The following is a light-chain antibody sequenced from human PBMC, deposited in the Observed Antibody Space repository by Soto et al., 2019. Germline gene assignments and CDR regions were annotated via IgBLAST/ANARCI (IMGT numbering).Light chain of an antibody. CDR3: QQRDDWAFT. V-gene: IGKV3-11*01. J-gene: IGKJ3*01. CDR1: QSVTDY. CDR2: DAS. Sequence: EIGLTQSPATLSLSPAEGATLSCRASQSVTDYLGWYQQRPGQPPRLLIYDASKRAAGVPPRFSGSGFGTDFTLTISSLEPEDFAVYFCQQRDDWAFTFGPGTKVDI.